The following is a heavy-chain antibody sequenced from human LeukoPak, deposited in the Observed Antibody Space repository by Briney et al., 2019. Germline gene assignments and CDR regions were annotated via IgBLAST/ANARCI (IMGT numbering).Heavy chain of an antibody. CDR1: GFTFSNSE. CDR3: ASLGYGSDY. CDR2: ISSSGSTI. J-gene: IGHJ4*02. Sequence: GGSLRLSCAASGFTFSNSEMNWVRKAPGKGLEWVSYISSSGSTIYYADSVGGRFTTSRDNAKNSLYLQMNSLRAEDTAVYYCASLGYGSDYWGQGTLVTVSS. V-gene: IGHV3-48*03. D-gene: IGHD5-18*01.